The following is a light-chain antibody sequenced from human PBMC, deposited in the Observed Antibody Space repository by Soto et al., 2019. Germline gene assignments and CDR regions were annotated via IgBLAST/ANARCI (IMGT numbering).Light chain of an antibody. V-gene: IGKV3-11*01. Sequence: IVLTHSPPTLSLSPGERATLSCRASQSVSSFLAWYQQKPGQAPRLLIYDASNRATGTPARFSGSGSGTDFTLTISSLEPEDFAVYYCQQRSNGRTFGGGTKVDIK. CDR2: DAS. CDR3: QQRSNGRT. CDR1: QSVSSF. J-gene: IGKJ4*01.